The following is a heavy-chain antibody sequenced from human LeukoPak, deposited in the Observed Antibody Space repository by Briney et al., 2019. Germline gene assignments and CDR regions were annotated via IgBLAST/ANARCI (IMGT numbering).Heavy chain of an antibody. CDR2: IKNDGSDT. V-gene: IGHV3-74*01. CDR3: TRDRNHYYMDV. J-gene: IGHJ6*03. Sequence: GGSLRLSCAASEFTFSSYDMHWVRQAPGKGLVWVSRIKNDGSDTTNADSVKGRFTISRDNARNTVYLQMISLRVEDSVVYYCTRDRNHYYMDVWGKGTTVTVSS. CDR1: EFTFSSYD.